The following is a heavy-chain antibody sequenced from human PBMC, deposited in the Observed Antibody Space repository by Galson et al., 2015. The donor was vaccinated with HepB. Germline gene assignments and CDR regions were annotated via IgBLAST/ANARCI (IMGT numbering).Heavy chain of an antibody. D-gene: IGHD2-15*01. V-gene: IGHV1-46*04. CDR2: INPSGGST. CDR3: ARRGRYCSGGSCPGGAFDI. Sequence: SVKVSCKASGYTFTRYYMHWVRQAPGQGLEWMGIINPSGGSTSYAQKLQGRVTMTRDTSTSTVYMELSSLRSEDTAVYYCARRGRYCSGGSCPGGAFDIWGQGTMVTVSS. CDR1: GYTFTRYY. J-gene: IGHJ3*02.